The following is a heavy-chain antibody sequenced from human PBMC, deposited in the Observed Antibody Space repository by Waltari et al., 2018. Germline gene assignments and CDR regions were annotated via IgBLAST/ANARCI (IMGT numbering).Heavy chain of an antibody. CDR3: ARTCGGDCYSDY. D-gene: IGHD2-21*01. V-gene: IGHV1-8*03. CDR2: MNPNSGNT. J-gene: IGHJ4*02. Sequence: QVQLVQSGAEVKKPGASVKVACKASGYTVTSYDVNCVRQATGQGLEWMGWMNPNSGNTGYAQKFQGRVTITRNTSISTAYMELSSLRSEDTAVYYCARTCGGDCYSDYWGQGTLVTVSS. CDR1: GYTVTSYD.